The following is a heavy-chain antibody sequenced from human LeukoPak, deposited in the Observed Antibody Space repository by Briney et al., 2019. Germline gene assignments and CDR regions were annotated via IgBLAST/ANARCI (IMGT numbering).Heavy chain of an antibody. CDR3: ARERSSGWFSVYYYYGMDV. Sequence: ASVKVSCKVSGYTLTELSMHWVRQAPGQGLEWMGWINTNTGNPTYAQGFTGRFVFSLDTSVSTAYLQISSLKAKDTAVYYCARERSSGWFSVYYYYGMDVWGQGTTVTVSS. J-gene: IGHJ6*02. CDR1: GYTLTELS. CDR2: INTNTGNP. D-gene: IGHD6-19*01. V-gene: IGHV7-4-1*02.